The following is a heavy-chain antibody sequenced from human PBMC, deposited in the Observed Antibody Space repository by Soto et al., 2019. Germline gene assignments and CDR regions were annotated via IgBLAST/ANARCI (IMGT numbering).Heavy chain of an antibody. CDR2: IYYSGST. CDR3: ARDPVYAGSGYFGYFAL. CDR1: GGSISSGGYY. V-gene: IGHV4-31*03. D-gene: IGHD3-22*01. J-gene: IGHJ2*01. Sequence: PSETLSLTCTVSGGSISSGGYYWSWIRQHPGKGLEWIGYIYYSGSTYYNPSLKSRVTISVDTSKNQFSLKLSAVTAADTAVYYCARDPVYAGSGYFGYFALWGRGTLVTVSS.